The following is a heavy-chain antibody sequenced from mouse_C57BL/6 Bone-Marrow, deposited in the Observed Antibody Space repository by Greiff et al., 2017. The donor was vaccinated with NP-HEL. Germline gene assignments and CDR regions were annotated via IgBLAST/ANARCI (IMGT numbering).Heavy chain of an antibody. J-gene: IGHJ2*01. Sequence: EVKVVESGEGLVKPGGSLKLSCAASGFTFSSYAMSWVRQTPEKRLEWVAYISSGGDYIYYADTVKGRFTISRDNARNTLYLQMSSLKSEDTAMYYCTRDASNFHFDYWGQGTTLTVSS. CDR2: ISSGGDYI. CDR1: GFTFSSYA. D-gene: IGHD2-5*01. CDR3: TRDASNFHFDY. V-gene: IGHV5-9-1*02.